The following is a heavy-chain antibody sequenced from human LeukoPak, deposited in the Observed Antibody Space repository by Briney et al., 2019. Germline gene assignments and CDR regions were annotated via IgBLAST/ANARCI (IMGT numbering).Heavy chain of an antibody. CDR3: ARPYYYDSRIDP. Sequence: SETLSLTCTVSGGSIISGDYYWSWIRQPPGKGLGWTAYMYYSGSTYYNTSLKRRLTMSADTSKNQLSLKLSSVTAADTAVYYCARPYYYDSRIDPWGQGILVTVSS. J-gene: IGHJ5*02. CDR1: GGSIISGDYY. D-gene: IGHD3-22*01. CDR2: MYYSGST. V-gene: IGHV4-30-4*01.